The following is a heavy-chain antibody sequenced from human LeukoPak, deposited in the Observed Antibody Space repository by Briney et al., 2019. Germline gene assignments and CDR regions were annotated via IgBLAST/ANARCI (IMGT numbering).Heavy chain of an antibody. J-gene: IGHJ4*02. D-gene: IGHD6-13*01. CDR3: AREVRSSSWSGGDYFDY. CDR1: GYTFTGYY. V-gene: IGHV1-46*01. CDR2: INPSGGST. Sequence: ASVKVPCKASGYTFTGYYMHWVRQAPGQGLEWMGIINPSGGSTSYAQKFQGRVTMTRDMSTSTVYMELSSLRSEDTAVYYCAREVRSSSWSGGDYFDYWGQGTLVTVSS.